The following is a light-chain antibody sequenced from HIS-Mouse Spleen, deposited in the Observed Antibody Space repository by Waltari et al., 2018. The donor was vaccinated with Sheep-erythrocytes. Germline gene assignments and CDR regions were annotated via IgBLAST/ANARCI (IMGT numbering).Light chain of an antibody. CDR1: XSDVXXYNY. CDR3: CSYAGSYNXX. Sequence: QSALTXPRSXSGSPGQSVTISXTGTXSDVXXYNYVSWYQQHPGKAPKLMIYAVSTRXXXVPXRXXGSXXXNTASLXXSXXXXEXXADYYXCSYAGSYNXXXATGTXV. CDR2: AVS. J-gene: IGLJ1*01. V-gene: IGLV2-11*01.